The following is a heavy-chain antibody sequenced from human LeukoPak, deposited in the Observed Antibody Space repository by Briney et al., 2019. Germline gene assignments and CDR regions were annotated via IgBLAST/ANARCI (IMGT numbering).Heavy chain of an antibody. Sequence: ASVTVSFTSSGYSFADYYMHWVRQAPGQGIEWMGWIKPNSGGTRSAQKFQGRVTMTRDTDISTAYMELSSLRYDDAAVYYCATNILVRDIINWFDPWGQGTLVTVSS. D-gene: IGHD3-10*01. CDR3: ATNILVRDIINWFDP. CDR1: GYSFADYY. CDR2: IKPNSGGT. V-gene: IGHV1-2*02. J-gene: IGHJ5*02.